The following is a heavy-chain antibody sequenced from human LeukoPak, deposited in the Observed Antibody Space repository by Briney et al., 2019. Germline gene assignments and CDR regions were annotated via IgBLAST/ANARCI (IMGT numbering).Heavy chain of an antibody. Sequence: GGSLRLSCAASGFTFDDYAMHWVRQAPGKGLERVSLISWDGGSTYYADSVKGRFTISRDNSKNSLYLQMNSLRAEDTALYYCAKGAAGYYDSSGYYYGYFDYWGQGTLVTVSS. CDR2: ISWDGGST. D-gene: IGHD3-22*01. CDR1: GFTFDDYA. V-gene: IGHV3-43D*03. CDR3: AKGAAGYYDSSGYYYGYFDY. J-gene: IGHJ4*02.